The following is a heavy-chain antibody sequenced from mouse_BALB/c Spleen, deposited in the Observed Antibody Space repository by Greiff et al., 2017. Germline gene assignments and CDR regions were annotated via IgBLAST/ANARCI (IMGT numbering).Heavy chain of an antibody. CDR2: IYPYNGGT. CDR1: GYTFTDYN. D-gene: IGHD1-2*01. CDR3: AKRTAGFAY. V-gene: IGHV1S29*02. J-gene: IGHJ3*01. Sequence: EVQLQQSGPELVKPGASVKISCKASGYTFTDYNMHWVKQSHGKSLEWIGYIYPYNGGTGYNQKFKSKATLTADNSSSTAYMELRSLTSEDSAVYYCAKRTAGFAYWGQGTLVTVSA.